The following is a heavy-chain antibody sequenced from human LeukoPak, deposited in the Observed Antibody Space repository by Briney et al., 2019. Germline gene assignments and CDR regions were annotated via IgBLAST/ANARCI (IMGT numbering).Heavy chain of an antibody. V-gene: IGHV4-34*01. CDR3: ARGPHPYYYDSSGYYYFDY. CDR2: INHSGST. D-gene: IGHD3-22*01. CDR1: GGSFSGYY. J-gene: IGHJ4*02. Sequence: NPSETLSLTCAVYGGSFSGYYWSWIRQPPGKGLEWIGEINHSGSTNYNPSLKSRVTISVDTSKNQFSLKLSSVTAADTAVYYCARGPHPYYYDSSGYYYFDYWGQGTLVTVSS.